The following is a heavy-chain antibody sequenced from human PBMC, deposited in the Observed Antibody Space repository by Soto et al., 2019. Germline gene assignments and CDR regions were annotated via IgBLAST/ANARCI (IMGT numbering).Heavy chain of an antibody. Sequence: TGGTLRLSCAASGFTFSNYAMNWVRQAPGKGLEWVSYISSSSSTIYYADSVKGRFTISRDNAKNSLHLQMNSLRDEDTAVYYCASSWNMYYYGMDVWGQGTTVTVSS. CDR2: ISSSSSTI. CDR1: GFTFSNYA. J-gene: IGHJ6*01. CDR3: ASSWNMYYYGMDV. V-gene: IGHV3-48*02. D-gene: IGHD1-1*01.